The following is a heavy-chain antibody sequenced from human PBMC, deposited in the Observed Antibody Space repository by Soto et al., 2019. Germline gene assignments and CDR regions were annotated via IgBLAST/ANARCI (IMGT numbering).Heavy chain of an antibody. CDR3: AKGRGTIVVTDAYDI. J-gene: IGHJ3*02. CDR1: GFSFDDHT. V-gene: IGHV3-9*01. Sequence: PGGSLRLSCGGSGFSFDDHTMHWVRQAPGKGPEWVASLSWNSGFSGYADSVKGRFTISRDNAQSSVHLQMNNLRTEDTALYYCAKGRGTIVVTDAYDIWGQGTMVTVSS. D-gene: IGHD3-22*01. CDR2: LSWNSGFS.